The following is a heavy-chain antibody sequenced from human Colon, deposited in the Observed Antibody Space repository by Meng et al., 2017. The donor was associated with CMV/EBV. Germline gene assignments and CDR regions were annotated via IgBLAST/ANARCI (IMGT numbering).Heavy chain of an antibody. J-gene: IGHJ4*02. CDR2: IPFDGNNE. V-gene: IGHV3-30*04. CDR3: ARGTHSGSWLIDS. D-gene: IGHD6-13*01. CDR1: GFTFSNYA. Sequence: GGSLRLSCAASGFTFSNYAMHWVRQAPGKGLEWVAVIPFDGNNEHYADSVKGRFTISRDNSKNTLYLQVNSLRLQDTGVYYCARGTHSGSWLIDSWGQGTLVTVS.